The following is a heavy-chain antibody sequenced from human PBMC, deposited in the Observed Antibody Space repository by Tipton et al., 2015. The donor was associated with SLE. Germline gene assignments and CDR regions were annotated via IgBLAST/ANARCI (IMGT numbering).Heavy chain of an antibody. V-gene: IGHV4-59*01. Sequence: TLSLTCTVSGGSISSYYWSWIRQPPGKGLEWIGYIYYSGSTNYNPSLKSRVTISVDTSKNQFSLKLSSVTAADTAVYYCATAMPLVGSTMVRGEDAFDIWGQGTMVTVSS. CDR1: GGSISSYY. CDR3: ATAMPLVGSTMVRGEDAFDI. D-gene: IGHD3-10*01. CDR2: IYYSGST. J-gene: IGHJ3*02.